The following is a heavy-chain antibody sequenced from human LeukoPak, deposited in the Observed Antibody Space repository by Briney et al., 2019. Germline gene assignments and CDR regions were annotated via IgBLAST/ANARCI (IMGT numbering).Heavy chain of an antibody. V-gene: IGHV4-39*07. CDR2: IYYSGST. CDR1: GGSISSGGHY. J-gene: IGHJ2*01. D-gene: IGHD2-2*01. Sequence: SETLSLTCSVSGGSISSGGHYWSFIRQPPGKGLEWIGSIYYSGSTYYNPSLRSRVTISVDTSKNTFSLKLRSVTAADTAVYYCSRRDCSRIDCFYWYFDLWGRGALLTVSS. CDR3: SRRDCSRIDCFYWYFDL.